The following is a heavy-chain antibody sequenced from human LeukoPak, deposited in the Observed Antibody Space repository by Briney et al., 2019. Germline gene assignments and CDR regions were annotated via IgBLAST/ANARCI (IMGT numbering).Heavy chain of an antibody. J-gene: IGHJ4*02. CDR3: TRVGYIDEGIDY. CDR2: IKQDGSKK. CDR1: GFTFSSYG. Sequence: GRSLRLSCAASGFTFSSYGMHWVRQAPGKGLEWVANIKQDGSKKSYVDSVKGRFTISRDNAKNSLYLQMNSLRAEDTAIYYCTRVGYIDEGIDYWGQGTLVTVSS. D-gene: IGHD5-24*01. V-gene: IGHV3-7*04.